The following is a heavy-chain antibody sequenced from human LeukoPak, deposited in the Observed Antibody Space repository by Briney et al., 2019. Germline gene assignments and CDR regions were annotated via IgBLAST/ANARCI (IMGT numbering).Heavy chain of an antibody. CDR1: GGSISSSNW. CDR3: AGDQPLGSLLRNFYY. CDR2: IYHRGST. Sequence: SETLSLTCAVSGGSISSSNWWSWVRQPPGKGLEWIGEIYHRGSTNYNPSLKSRVTISVDKSKNQFSLKLSSVTAADTAVYYCAGDQPLGSLLRNFYYWGQGTLVTVSS. D-gene: IGHD3-3*01. V-gene: IGHV4-4*02. J-gene: IGHJ4*02.